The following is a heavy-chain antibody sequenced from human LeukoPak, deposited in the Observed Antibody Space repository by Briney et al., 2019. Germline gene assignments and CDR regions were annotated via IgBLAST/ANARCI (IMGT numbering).Heavy chain of an antibody. CDR1: GFTFRSYD. Sequence: PGGSLRLSCAASGFTFRSYDMSWVRQAPGKGLEWVSGISGSGGRTDYADSVKGRFTISRDNSKNTLYLQMNSLRVEDTAVYYCAKGGAIFGVVIHWFDPWGQGTLVIVSS. CDR3: AKGGAIFGVVIHWFDP. CDR2: ISGSGGRT. D-gene: IGHD3-3*01. V-gene: IGHV3-23*01. J-gene: IGHJ5*02.